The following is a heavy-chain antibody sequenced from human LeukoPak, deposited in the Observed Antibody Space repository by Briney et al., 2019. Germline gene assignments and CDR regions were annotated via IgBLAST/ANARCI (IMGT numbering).Heavy chain of an antibody. Sequence: GESLKISCKASGYSFTGFWSGWVRQMPGKGREGMGIIYPYDSETRYSPSFHGQVTISADKSISTAYLQWSSLTASDTAMYYCTRHIGYSAWNPDYWGQGTLVTVSS. CDR1: GYSFTGFW. V-gene: IGHV5-51*01. D-gene: IGHD5-18*01. CDR2: IYPYDSET. J-gene: IGHJ4*02. CDR3: TRHIGYSAWNPDY.